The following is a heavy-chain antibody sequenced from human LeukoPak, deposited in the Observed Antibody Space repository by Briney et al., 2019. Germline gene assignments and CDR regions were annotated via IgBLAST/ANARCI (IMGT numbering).Heavy chain of an antibody. CDR2: IRYDGSNK. CDR1: GFTFSSYG. D-gene: IGHD5-12*01. CDR3: VIPMVATSPPYYYYGMDV. V-gene: IGHV3-30*02. J-gene: IGHJ6*02. Sequence: GGSLRLSCAASGFTFSSYGMHWVRQAPGKGLEWVAFIRYDGSNKYYADSVKGRFTISRDNSKNTLYLQMNSLRAEDTAVYYCVIPMVATSPPYYYYGMDVWGQGTTVTVSS.